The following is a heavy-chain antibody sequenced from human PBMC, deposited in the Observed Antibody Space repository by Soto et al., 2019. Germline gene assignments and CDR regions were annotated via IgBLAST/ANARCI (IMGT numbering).Heavy chain of an antibody. V-gene: IGHV4-59*01. CDR1: GGSISSYY. D-gene: IGHD1-26*01. J-gene: IGHJ6*02. CDR3: ARDLRVGAMLGIYYYYGMDV. Sequence: PSETLSLTCTVSGGSISSYYWSWIRQPPGKGLEWIGYIYYSGSTNYNPSLKSRVTISVDTSKNQFSLKLSSVTAADTAVYYCARDLRVGAMLGIYYYYGMDVWGQGSTVTVS. CDR2: IYYSGST.